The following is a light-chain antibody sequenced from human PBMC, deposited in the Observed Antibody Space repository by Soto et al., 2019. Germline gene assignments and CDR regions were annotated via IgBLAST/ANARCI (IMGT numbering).Light chain of an antibody. J-gene: IGKJ1*01. CDR2: AAS. CDR1: QSIRDY. CDR3: QQTFGIFPWT. V-gene: IGKV1-39*01. Sequence: DIQMTQSPSSXSASVGDRITITCRASQSIRDYLNWYQHKPGMAPQLLIYAASNLQSGVPSRFSGSGSGTDFTLTITSLQPEDFATYYCQQTFGIFPWTFGQGTKVDTK.